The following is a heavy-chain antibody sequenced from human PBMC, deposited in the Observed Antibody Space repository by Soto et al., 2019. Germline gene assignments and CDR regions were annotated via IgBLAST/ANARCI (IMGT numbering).Heavy chain of an antibody. J-gene: IGHJ4*02. CDR3: ARDRFIGCYKADY. CDR2: ISSDSSTI. D-gene: IGHD3-22*01. Sequence: EVQLVESGGGLVQPGGSLRLSCAASGFTFSSYSMNLVRQAPGKGLEWISYISSDSSTIYYADSVKGPFSISRDNAKNALYLQMNSLRDEDTAVYYCARDRFIGCYKADYWGQGTLVTVSS. CDR1: GFTFSSYS. V-gene: IGHV3-48*02.